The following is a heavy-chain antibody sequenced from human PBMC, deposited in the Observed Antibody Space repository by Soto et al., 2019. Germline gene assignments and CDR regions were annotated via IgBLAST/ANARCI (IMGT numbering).Heavy chain of an antibody. D-gene: IGHD3-10*01. CDR1: GFTFSSYG. CDR2: ISYDGSNK. J-gene: IGHJ3*02. Sequence: GGSLRLSCAASGFTFSSYGMHWVRQAPGKGLEWVAVISYDGSNKYYADSVKGRFTISRDNSKNTLYLQMNSLRAEDTAVYYCAKPYGSGSENFKANAFDIWGQGTMVTVSS. CDR3: AKPYGSGSENFKANAFDI. V-gene: IGHV3-30*18.